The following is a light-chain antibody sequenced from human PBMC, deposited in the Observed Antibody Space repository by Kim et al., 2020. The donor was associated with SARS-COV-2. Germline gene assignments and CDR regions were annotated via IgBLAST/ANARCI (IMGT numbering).Light chain of an antibody. J-gene: IGKJ1*01. CDR1: QSVSSH. V-gene: IGKV3-11*01. CDR3: QQRTNWPGT. CDR2: DAS. Sequence: EIVLTQSPATLALSPGERATLSCRASQSVSSHLAWYQQKPGQVPRLLIYDASNRATGIPARFGGSGSGTDFTLTISSLEPEDFAVYYCQQRTNWPGTFGQGTKVDIK.